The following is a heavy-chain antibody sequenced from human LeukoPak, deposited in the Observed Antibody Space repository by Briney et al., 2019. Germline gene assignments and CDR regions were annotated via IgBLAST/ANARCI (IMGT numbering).Heavy chain of an antibody. D-gene: IGHD4-17*01. CDR2: ISYSGST. CDR1: GDSISSGDYY. Sequence: SETLSLTCTVSGDSISSGDYYWSWIRQPPGKGLEWIGYISYSGSTYCNPSLKSRITISVDTSKNQFSLKLSSVSAADTAVYFCARAYGDYALHYWGQGTLVTVSS. J-gene: IGHJ4*02. CDR3: ARAYGDYALHY. V-gene: IGHV4-30-4*01.